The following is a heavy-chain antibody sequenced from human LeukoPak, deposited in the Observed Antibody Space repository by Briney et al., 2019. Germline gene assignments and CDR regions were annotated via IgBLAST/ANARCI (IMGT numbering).Heavy chain of an antibody. V-gene: IGHV4-59*01. Sequence: SETLSLTCTVSGGSINSFYWSLSRQPPGKGLGWIGYIYYSGSTSYNPSLKSRVTISVDTSKHQFSLKLRSVTAADTAVYFCAREASRAGTYYFDYWGQGTLLTVSS. CDR3: AREASRAGTYYFDY. CDR2: IYYSGST. D-gene: IGHD3-10*01. J-gene: IGHJ4*02. CDR1: GGSINSFY.